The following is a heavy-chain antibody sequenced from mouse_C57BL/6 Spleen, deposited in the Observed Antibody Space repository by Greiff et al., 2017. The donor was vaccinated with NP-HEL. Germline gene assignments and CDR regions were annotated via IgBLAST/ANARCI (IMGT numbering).Heavy chain of an antibody. Sequence: VQLQQPGAELVKPGASVKLSCKASGYTFTSYWMHWVKQRPGQGLEWIGMIHPNSGSTNYNEKFKSKATLTVDKSSSTAYMQLSSLTSEDSAVYYCARSSDSSGYGYWGQGTTLTVSS. V-gene: IGHV1-64*01. CDR3: ARSSDSSGYGY. D-gene: IGHD3-2*02. J-gene: IGHJ2*01. CDR1: GYTFTSYW. CDR2: IHPNSGST.